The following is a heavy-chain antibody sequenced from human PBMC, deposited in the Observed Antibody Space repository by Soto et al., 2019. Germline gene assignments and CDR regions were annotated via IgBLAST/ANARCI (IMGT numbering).Heavy chain of an antibody. V-gene: IGHV5-51*01. CDR1: GYNFAGYW. CDR2: IYPSDSET. Sequence: GESLKISCKGSGYNFAGYWIAWVRQMPGKGLELMGIIYPSDSETRYRPSFQGQGTIPADKAISSAYLQWNSLRASDTAMYYCARGGVSTRSFDYWGQGTPVTVSS. J-gene: IGHJ4*02. D-gene: IGHD3-3*01. CDR3: ARGGVSTRSFDY.